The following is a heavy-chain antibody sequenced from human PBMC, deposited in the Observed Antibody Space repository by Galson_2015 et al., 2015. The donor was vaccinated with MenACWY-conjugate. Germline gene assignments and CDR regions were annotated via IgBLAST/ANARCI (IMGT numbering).Heavy chain of an antibody. J-gene: IGHJ4*02. D-gene: IGHD1-1*01. CDR1: GFTFNNYW. V-gene: IGHV3-74*01. CDR3: ARDNNWSFDS. Sequence: SLRLSCAASGFTFNNYWMHWVRHPPGKGLEWISCIKADGSFSNYADSVKGRFTISTDNAKNMVYLQMDCLGDEDTAVYLCARDNNWSFDSWGQGTLVTVSS. CDR2: IKADGSFS.